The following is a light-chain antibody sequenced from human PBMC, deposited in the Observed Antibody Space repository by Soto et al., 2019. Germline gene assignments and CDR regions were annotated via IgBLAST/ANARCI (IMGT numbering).Light chain of an antibody. V-gene: IGKV1-9*01. CDR3: QQLFDSPIT. CDR2: AAS. Sequence: GESVTITCRASQVISTSLAGYQVQPGKAPKLLIYAASTLESGVPSRFRATVSGTEFSLTITSLQPEDFATYYCQQLFDSPITFGQGTRLENK. J-gene: IGKJ5*01. CDR1: QVISTS.